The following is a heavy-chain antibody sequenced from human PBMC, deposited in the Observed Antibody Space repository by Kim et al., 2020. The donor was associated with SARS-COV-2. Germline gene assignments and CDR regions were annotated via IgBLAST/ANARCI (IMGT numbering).Heavy chain of an antibody. D-gene: IGHD3-22*01. J-gene: IGHJ4*02. CDR3: ARVPHNYYDSSGFDY. Sequence: ASVKVSCKASGYTFTSYGISWVRQAPGQGLEWMGWISAYNGNTNYAQKLQGRVTMTTDTSTSTAYMELRSLRSDDTAVYYCARVPHNYYDSSGFDYWGQGTLVTVSS. CDR2: ISAYNGNT. V-gene: IGHV1-18*01. CDR1: GYTFTSYG.